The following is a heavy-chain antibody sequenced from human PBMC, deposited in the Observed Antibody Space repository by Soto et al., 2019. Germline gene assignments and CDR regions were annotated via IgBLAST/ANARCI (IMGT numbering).Heavy chain of an antibody. D-gene: IGHD6-13*01. CDR3: AREGIAAALDY. CDR1: GFTFSSYS. CDR2: ISSSSSYI. V-gene: IGHV3-21*01. Sequence: GGSLRLSCAASGFTFSSYSMNWVRQAPGKGLEWVSSISSSSSYIYYADSVKGRFTISRDNAKNSLYLQVNSLRAEDTAVYYCAREGIAAALDYWGQGTLVTVAS. J-gene: IGHJ4*02.